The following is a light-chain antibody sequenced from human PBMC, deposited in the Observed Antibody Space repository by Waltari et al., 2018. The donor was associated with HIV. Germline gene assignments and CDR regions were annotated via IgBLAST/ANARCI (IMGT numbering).Light chain of an antibody. CDR1: SGLSNYA. Sequence: QVVLTQSPSASASLGASVTLTCTLSSGLSNYAIVWHHHQPEKGPRYLMKLNSDGTHTRGAGIPDRFSGSSSGAERSLTISSLQSEDEADYYCQTWATGTHEFGGGTKLTVL. J-gene: IGLJ2*01. CDR3: QTWATGTHE. V-gene: IGLV4-69*01. CDR2: LNSDGTH.